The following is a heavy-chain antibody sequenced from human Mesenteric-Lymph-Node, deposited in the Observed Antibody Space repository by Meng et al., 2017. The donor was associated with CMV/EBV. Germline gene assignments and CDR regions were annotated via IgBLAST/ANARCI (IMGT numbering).Heavy chain of an antibody. V-gene: IGHV3-53*01. CDR2: IYSDGST. J-gene: IGHJ4*02. CDR1: GFTVSNNY. Sequence: GESLKISCAASGFTVSNNYMTWVRQAPGKGLEWVSVIYSDGSTYYADSVKGRFTISRDNSKNTLYLQMNSLRAEDTALYYCARLLRFLEWSPIDYWGQGTLVTVSS. CDR3: ARLLRFLEWSPIDY. D-gene: IGHD3-3*01.